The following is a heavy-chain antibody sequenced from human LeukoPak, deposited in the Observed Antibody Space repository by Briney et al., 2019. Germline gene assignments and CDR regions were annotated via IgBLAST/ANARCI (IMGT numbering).Heavy chain of an antibody. Sequence: PGGSLRLSCAASGFTFSSYWMSWVRQAPGKGLEWVANIKQDGSEKYYVDSVKGRFTISRDNAKNSLYLQMNSLRAEDTAVYYCARDRTIAAAGPDDAFDIWGQGTMVTVSS. CDR1: GFTFSSYW. V-gene: IGHV3-7*01. J-gene: IGHJ3*02. CDR3: ARDRTIAAAGPDDAFDI. CDR2: IKQDGSEK. D-gene: IGHD6-13*01.